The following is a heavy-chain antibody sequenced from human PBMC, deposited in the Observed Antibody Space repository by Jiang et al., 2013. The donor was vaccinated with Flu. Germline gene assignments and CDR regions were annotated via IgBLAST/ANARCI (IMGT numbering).Heavy chain of an antibody. J-gene: IGHJ6*02. CDR1: GLTFNYAW. CDR2: IKSKVDGGTT. CDR3: STTYYSDSSGYYRYYYYYGLDV. Sequence: VQLVESGGGLVKPGGSLRLSCAASGLTFNYAWMNWVRQAPGKGLEWVGRIKSKVDGGTTDYAAPVKGRFTISRDDSKDTLYLQMNSLQTGDTAVYYCSTTYYSDSSGYYRYYYYYGLDVWGPGTTVTVSS. D-gene: IGHD3-22*01. V-gene: IGHV3-15*07.